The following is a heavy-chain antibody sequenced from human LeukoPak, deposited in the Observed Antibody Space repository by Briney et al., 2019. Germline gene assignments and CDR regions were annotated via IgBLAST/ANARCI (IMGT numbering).Heavy chain of an antibody. V-gene: IGHV3-7*01. Sequence: PGGSLRLSCAASGFTFSSYEMNWVRQAPGKGLEWVANIKQDGSEKYYVDSVKGRFTISRDNAKNSLYLQMNSLRAEDTAVYYCAAGKAYWGQGTLVTVSS. D-gene: IGHD6-13*01. J-gene: IGHJ4*02. CDR3: AAGKAY. CDR2: IKQDGSEK. CDR1: GFTFSSYE.